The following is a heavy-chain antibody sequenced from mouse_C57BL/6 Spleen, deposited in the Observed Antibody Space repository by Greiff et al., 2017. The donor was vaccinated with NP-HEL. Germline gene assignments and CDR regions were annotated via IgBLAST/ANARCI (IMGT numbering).Heavy chain of an antibody. J-gene: IGHJ2*01. D-gene: IGHD4-1*01. Sequence: EVQGVESGGGLVKPGGSLKLSCAASGFTFSDYGMHWVRQAPEQGLEWVAYISSGSSTTYYADTVKGRSTMSGDNATNTLFLQLTSLRSEDTATYCCAMDWVRYFDDWGKGTTLTVSS. V-gene: IGHV5-17*01. CDR3: AMDWVRYFDD. CDR1: GFTFSDYG. CDR2: ISSGSSTT.